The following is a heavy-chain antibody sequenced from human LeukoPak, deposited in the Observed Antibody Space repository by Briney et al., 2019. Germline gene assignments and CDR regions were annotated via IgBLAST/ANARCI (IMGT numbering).Heavy chain of an antibody. CDR1: GFTFSDHY. V-gene: IGHV3-72*01. J-gene: IGHJ6*02. Sequence: GGSLRLSCAASGFTFSDHYMDWVRRAPGKGLEWVGRTRNKANSYTTEYAASVKGRFTISRDDSKNSLYLQMNSLKTEDTAVYYCARVREGMDVWGQGTTVTVSS. CDR2: TRNKANSYTT. CDR3: ARVREGMDV.